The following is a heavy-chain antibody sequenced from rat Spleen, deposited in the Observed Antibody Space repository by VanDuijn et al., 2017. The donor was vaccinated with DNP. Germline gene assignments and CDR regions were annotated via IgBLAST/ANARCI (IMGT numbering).Heavy chain of an antibody. Sequence: EVQLVESGGGLVQPGRSLKLSCAASGFTFSNYDMAWVRQTPTKGLEWVSSITYDGGTTYYRDSVKGRFTISRDDAKSSLYLQMNSLKSEDTATYYCARGSSSMYWYFDFWGPGTMVTVSS. V-gene: IGHV5-20*01. CDR2: ITYDGGTT. CDR1: GFTFSNYD. J-gene: IGHJ1*01. CDR3: ARGSSSMYWYFDF. D-gene: IGHD1-2*01.